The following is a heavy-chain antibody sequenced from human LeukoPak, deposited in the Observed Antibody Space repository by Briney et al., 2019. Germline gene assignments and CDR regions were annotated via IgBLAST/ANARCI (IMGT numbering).Heavy chain of an antibody. V-gene: IGHV3-30*02. CDR3: AKDIVVLEWLLCDY. J-gene: IGHJ4*02. CDR1: GFTFSSYG. CDR2: IRYDGSNK. D-gene: IGHD3-3*01. Sequence: GGSLRLSCAASGFTFSSYGMHWVRQAPGKGLEWVAFIRYDGSNKYYADSVKGRFTISRDNSKNTLYLQMNSLRAEDTAVYYCAKDIVVLEWLLCDYWGQGTLVTVSS.